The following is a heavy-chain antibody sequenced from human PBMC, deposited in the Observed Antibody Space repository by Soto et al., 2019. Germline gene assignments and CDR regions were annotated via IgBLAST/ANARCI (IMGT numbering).Heavy chain of an antibody. CDR3: ARETLVPAAMTMDV. Sequence: QVQLVESGGGVVQPGRSLRLSCAASGFTFSSYAMHWVRQAPGKGLEWVAVISYDGSNKYYVDSVKGRFTISRDNSKNTLYLQMNSLRAEDTAVYYCARETLVPAAMTMDVWGQGTTVTVSS. CDR1: GFTFSSYA. J-gene: IGHJ6*02. CDR2: ISYDGSNK. D-gene: IGHD2-2*01. V-gene: IGHV3-30-3*01.